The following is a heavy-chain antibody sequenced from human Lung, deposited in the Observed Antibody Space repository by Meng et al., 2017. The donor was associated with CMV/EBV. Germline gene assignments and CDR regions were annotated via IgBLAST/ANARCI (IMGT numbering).Heavy chain of an antibody. CDR2: FVNYVDT. D-gene: IGHD2-15*01. CDR3: ASGTPGRSYCDY. V-gene: IGHV1-18*01. J-gene: IGHJ4*02. Sequence: GPLLQAGPEVKKPGASVRVYCKASGYTFGSYGICWVRQAPGQGLEWMGWFVNYVDTYPAPKFQGRVTMTTDTHTNTAFMELRSLTSDDTAVYYCASGTPGRSYCDYWGQGTLVTVSS. CDR1: GYTFGSYG.